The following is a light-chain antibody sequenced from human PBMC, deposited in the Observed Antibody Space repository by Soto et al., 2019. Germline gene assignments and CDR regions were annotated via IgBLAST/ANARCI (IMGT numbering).Light chain of an antibody. CDR1: QSIGVW. J-gene: IGKJ1*01. Sequence: DIQLTQSPSTLSASVGDRDTITCRASQSIGVWLTWYQHKPGKAPKFLIYKTSTLESGVPSRFSGSGSGTEFTLTISSLQPDDFATYHCQYYDNYSWTFGQGTKVQIK. CDR2: KTS. CDR3: QYYDNYSWT. V-gene: IGKV1-5*03.